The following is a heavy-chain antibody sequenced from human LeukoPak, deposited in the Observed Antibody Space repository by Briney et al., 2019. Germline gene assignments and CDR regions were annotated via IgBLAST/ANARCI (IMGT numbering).Heavy chain of an antibody. D-gene: IGHD2-21*01. CDR3: ARRSFGGDYDY. CDR1: GSTFSSYA. V-gene: IGHV3-64*01. J-gene: IGHJ4*02. Sequence: GGSLRLSCAASGSTFSSYAMHWVRQAPGKGLEYVSAISGNGGSTYYANSVKGRFTISRDNSKNTLYLQMGSLRAEDMAVYYCARRSFGGDYDYWGQGTLVTVSS. CDR2: ISGNGGST.